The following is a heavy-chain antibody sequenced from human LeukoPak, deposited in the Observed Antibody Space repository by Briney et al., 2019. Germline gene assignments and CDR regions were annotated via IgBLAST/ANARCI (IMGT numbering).Heavy chain of an antibody. CDR1: GFNLNYYW. CDR2: IHHDESEK. V-gene: IGHV3-7*01. CDR3: SRWVSQYYFDY. Sequence: PGGSLRLSCEASGFNLNYYWLGWVRQAPGKGQEWVALIHHDESEKYYVDSVKGRFSISRDNAKSSVYLQMDSLRVDDTAVYYCSRWVSQYYFDYWGQGALVSVSS. J-gene: IGHJ4*02. D-gene: IGHD5-24*01.